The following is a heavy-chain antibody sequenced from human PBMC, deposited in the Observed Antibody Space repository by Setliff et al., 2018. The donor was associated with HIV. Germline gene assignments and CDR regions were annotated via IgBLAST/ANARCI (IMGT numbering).Heavy chain of an antibody. Sequence: TGGSLRLSCAASGFTFSSYSMNWVRQAPGKGLEWVSYISSSSSTIYYADSVKGRFTISRDNAKNSLYLQMNSLRAEDTAVYYCAKFPGSSYYYDSSGYYDKDDYWGQGTLVTVSS. V-gene: IGHV3-48*01. CDR1: GFTFSSYS. CDR2: ISSSSSTI. CDR3: AKFPGSSYYYDSSGYYDKDDY. J-gene: IGHJ4*02. D-gene: IGHD3-22*01.